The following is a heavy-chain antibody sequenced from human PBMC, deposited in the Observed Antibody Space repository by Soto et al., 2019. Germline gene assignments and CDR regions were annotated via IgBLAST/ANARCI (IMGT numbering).Heavy chain of an antibody. D-gene: IGHD1-26*01. V-gene: IGHV4-31*03. Sequence: QVQLQESGPGLVKPSQILSLTCTVSGGSIRSGGYYWSWIRQHPGKGLEWIGYIYYSGSTYYNRSLKSRVTASVDSSKNQFSLKLSSVTAADTAVYYCAGIYSGSPGGTLRYWGQGTLVTVSS. CDR2: IYYSGST. CDR1: GGSIRSGGYY. CDR3: AGIYSGSPGGTLRY. J-gene: IGHJ4*02.